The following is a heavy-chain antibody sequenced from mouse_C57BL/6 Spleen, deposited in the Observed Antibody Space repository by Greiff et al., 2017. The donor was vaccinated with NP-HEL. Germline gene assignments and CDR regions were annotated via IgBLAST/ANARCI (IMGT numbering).Heavy chain of an antibody. D-gene: IGHD1-1*01. CDR2: INPYNGDT. V-gene: IGHV1-20*01. CDR3: ARGTTVVDYYAMDY. CDR1: GYSFTGYF. J-gene: IGHJ4*01. Sequence: VQLQQSGPELVKPGDSVKISCKASGYSFTGYFMNWVMQSHGKSLEWIGRINPYNGDTFYNQKFKGKATLTVDKSSSTAHMELRSLTSEDSAVYYCARGTTVVDYYAMDYWGQGTSVTVSS.